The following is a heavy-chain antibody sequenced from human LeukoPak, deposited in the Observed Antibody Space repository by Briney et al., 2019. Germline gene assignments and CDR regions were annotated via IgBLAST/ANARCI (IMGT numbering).Heavy chain of an antibody. D-gene: IGHD3-16*01. J-gene: IGHJ5*02. V-gene: IGHV4-34*01. CDR1: GGSFSGYY. CDR2: INNSGST. Sequence: SETLSLTCAVYGGSFSGYYWSWIRQPPGKGLEWIGEINNSGSTNYNPSLKSRVTISVDTSKNQFSLKLSSVTAADPAVYYCARSQSWGESWFDPWGQGTLVTVSS. CDR3: ARSQSWGESWFDP.